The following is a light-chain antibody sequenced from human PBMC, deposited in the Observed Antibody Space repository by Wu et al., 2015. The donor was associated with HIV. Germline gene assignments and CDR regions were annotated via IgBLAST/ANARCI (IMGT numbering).Light chain of an antibody. Sequence: AIRITQSPSSLSASTGDRVTITCRANQDISSSLAWYQQRPGKAPKLLIYAASTLQSGVPIRFTGSGSGTDFTLTIDRLEPEDFAVYYCHQYGHFPWTFGRGAKVEIK. V-gene: IGKV1-8*01. CDR2: AAS. CDR3: HQYGHFPWT. CDR1: QDISSS. J-gene: IGKJ1*01.